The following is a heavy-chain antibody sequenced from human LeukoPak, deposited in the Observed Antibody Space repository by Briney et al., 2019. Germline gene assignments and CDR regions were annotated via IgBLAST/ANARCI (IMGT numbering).Heavy chain of an antibody. D-gene: IGHD3-9*01. CDR3: ARSHRGILTGYPFDY. J-gene: IGHJ4*02. Sequence: SETLSLTCTVSGGSISSYYWSWIRQPAGKGLEWIGRIYTSGSTNYNPSLKSRVTMSVDTSKNQFSLKLSSVTAADTAVYYCARSHRGILTGYPFDYWGQGTLVTVSS. CDR1: GGSISSYY. V-gene: IGHV4-4*07. CDR2: IYTSGST.